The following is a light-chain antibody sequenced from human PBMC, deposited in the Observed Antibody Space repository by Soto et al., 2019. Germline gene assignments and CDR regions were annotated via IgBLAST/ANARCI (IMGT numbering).Light chain of an antibody. CDR2: DAS. CDR1: QSVSSY. CDR3: QQRSNWPIT. J-gene: IGKJ5*01. V-gene: IGKV3-11*01. Sequence: EIVLTQSPATLSLSPGERATLSCRASQSVSSYFAWYQQKPGQAPRLLIYDASNRATGIPARFIGSGSGTDFTLTISSLEPEDCAVYYCQQRSNWPITFGQGTRLEIK.